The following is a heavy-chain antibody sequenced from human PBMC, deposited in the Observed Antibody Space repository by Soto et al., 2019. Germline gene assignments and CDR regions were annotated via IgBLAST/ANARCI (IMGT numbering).Heavy chain of an antibody. CDR2: ISWRSGTI. D-gene: IGHD6-19*01. CDR1: GFTFDAYA. CDR3: AKDRGYSSPHDGFDI. Sequence: EVQLVESGGGLVQPGRSLRLSCAASGFTFDAYAMHWVRQVPGKGLEWVSGISWRSGTITYADSVKGRFTISRDNARNSLYLQMNSLRTEDTALYYCAKDRGYSSPHDGFDIWGQGTMVIVSS. J-gene: IGHJ3*02. V-gene: IGHV3-9*01.